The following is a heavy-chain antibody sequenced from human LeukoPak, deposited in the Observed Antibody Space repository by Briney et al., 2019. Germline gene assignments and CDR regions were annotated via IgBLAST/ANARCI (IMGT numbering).Heavy chain of an antibody. Sequence: GGSLRLSCAASGFTFRSYSMNWVRQAPGKGLEWVSSISSSGSYIYYADSVKGRFTISRDNAKNSLYLQMNSLRAEDTAVYYWERAYSGSYPAAFDIWGQGTMVTVSS. D-gene: IGHD1-26*01. J-gene: IGHJ3*02. CDR2: ISSSGSYI. V-gene: IGHV3-21*01. CDR3: ERAYSGSYPAAFDI. CDR1: GFTFRSYS.